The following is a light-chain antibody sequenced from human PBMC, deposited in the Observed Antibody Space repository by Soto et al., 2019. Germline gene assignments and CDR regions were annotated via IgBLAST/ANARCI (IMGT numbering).Light chain of an antibody. V-gene: IGKV3-20*01. J-gene: IGKJ4*01. Sequence: EIVFTQSPGTLSPSPRGRATPSRKALQIVSSTYLAWFQQKPGQAPRLLIYGPSTRATGIPDRFSGSGSGTDFTLTISGLEPEDFALYYCQQYGVTPPNTFGGGTKVDIK. CDR3: QQYGVTPPNT. CDR2: GPS. CDR1: QIVSSTY.